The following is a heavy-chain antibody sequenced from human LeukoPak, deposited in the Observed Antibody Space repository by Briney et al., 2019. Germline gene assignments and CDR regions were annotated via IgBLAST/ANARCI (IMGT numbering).Heavy chain of an antibody. J-gene: IGHJ4*02. V-gene: IGHV3-48*03. D-gene: IGHD5-18*01. Sequence: SGGSLRLSCAASGFTFSNYEMNWVRQAPQKGLGWVSYISISGDTIYYADSVKGRFTISRDNAKNSLYLQMHSLRAEDTAVYYCTRRYRGTLDHWGQGTLVTVSS. CDR1: GFTFSNYE. CDR2: ISISGDTI. CDR3: TRRYRGTLDH.